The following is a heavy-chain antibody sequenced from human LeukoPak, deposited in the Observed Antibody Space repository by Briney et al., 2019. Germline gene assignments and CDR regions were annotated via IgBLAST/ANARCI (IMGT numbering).Heavy chain of an antibody. V-gene: IGHV4-59*01. D-gene: IGHD6-13*01. Sequence: TETLSLTCTVSGGSISSYYWSWIRQPPGKGLEWIGYIYYSGSTNYNPSLKSRVTISVDTSKNQFSLKLSSVTAADTAVYYCARDPGGAAAGEIYNWFDPWGQGTLVTVSS. J-gene: IGHJ5*02. CDR2: IYYSGST. CDR3: ARDPGGAAAGEIYNWFDP. CDR1: GGSISSYY.